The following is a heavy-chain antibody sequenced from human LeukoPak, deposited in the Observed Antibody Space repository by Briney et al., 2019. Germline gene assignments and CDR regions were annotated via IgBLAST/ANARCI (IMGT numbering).Heavy chain of an antibody. CDR1: GNTSSNYG. CDR2: ISGFNGYT. J-gene: IGHJ4*02. D-gene: IGHD6-19*01. V-gene: IGHV1-18*01. Sequence: ASVKVSCKASGNTSSNYGISWVRQAPGQGLEWMGWISGFNGYTRYAQNLQGRVTMTTDTSTSTAYMELRSLISDDTAVYYSARDQGYTSEWLDYWGQGTLVTVSS. CDR3: ARDQGYTSEWLDY.